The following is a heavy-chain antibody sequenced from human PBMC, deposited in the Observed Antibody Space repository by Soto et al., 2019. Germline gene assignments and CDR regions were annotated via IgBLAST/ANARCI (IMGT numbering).Heavy chain of an antibody. D-gene: IGHD3-10*01. J-gene: IGHJ5*02. V-gene: IGHV1-69*01. CDR2: IIPIFGTA. CDR1: GGTFSSYA. Sequence: QVQLVQSGAEVKKPGSSVKVSCKASGGTFSSYAISWVRQAPGQGLEWMGGIIPIFGTANYAQKFQGRVTITADESTSTAYMELSSLRAEDTAVDYCARDGGYGSGSYYNSHNGFDPWGQGTLVTVSS. CDR3: ARDGGYGSGSYYNSHNGFDP.